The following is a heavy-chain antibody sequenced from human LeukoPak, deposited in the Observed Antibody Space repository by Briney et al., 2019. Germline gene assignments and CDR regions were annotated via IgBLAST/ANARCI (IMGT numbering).Heavy chain of an antibody. J-gene: IGHJ3*02. CDR3: ARDGRGDGDNGAYDAFDI. CDR2: IIPIFGTA. V-gene: IGHV1-69*05. CDR1: GGTFSSYA. D-gene: IGHD4-17*01. Sequence: GSSVKVSCKASGGTFSSYAISWVRQAPGQGLEWMGGIIPIFGTANCAQKFQGRGTITTDESTNTAYMELSSLRSEDTAVYYCARDGRGDGDNGAYDAFDIWGQGTMVTVSS.